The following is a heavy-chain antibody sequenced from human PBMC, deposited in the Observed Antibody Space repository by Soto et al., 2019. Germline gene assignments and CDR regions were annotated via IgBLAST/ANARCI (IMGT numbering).Heavy chain of an antibody. J-gene: IGHJ6*02. Sequence: WGSLRLSCAASGFTFSSYAMSWVRQAPGKGLEWVSAISGSGGSTYYADSVKGRFTISRDNSKNTLYLQMNSLRAEDTAVYYCAKDLVAAAGTRYYYGMDVWGQGTTVTVSS. CDR1: GFTFSSYA. D-gene: IGHD6-13*01. V-gene: IGHV3-23*01. CDR3: AKDLVAAAGTRYYYGMDV. CDR2: ISGSGGST.